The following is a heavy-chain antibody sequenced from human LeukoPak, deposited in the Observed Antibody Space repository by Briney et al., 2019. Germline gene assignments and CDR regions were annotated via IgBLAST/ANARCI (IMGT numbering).Heavy chain of an antibody. Sequence: SETLSLTCTLSGGSISSYYWSWIRQPPGKGLEWIGFMYYSGSNKYNPSLKSRVTISVDTSKNQFFLKLTSVTAADTAVYYCAKDLYARNYGMDVWGQGTTVTVSS. CDR1: GGSISSYY. V-gene: IGHV4-59*01. J-gene: IGHJ6*02. CDR2: MYYSGSN. D-gene: IGHD3-16*01. CDR3: AKDLYARNYGMDV.